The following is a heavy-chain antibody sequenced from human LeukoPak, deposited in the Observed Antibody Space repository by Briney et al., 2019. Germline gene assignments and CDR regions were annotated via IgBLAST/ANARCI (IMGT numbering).Heavy chain of an antibody. CDR1: GGSFSDYY. V-gene: IGHV4-34*01. Sequence: PSETLSLTCAVYGGSFSDYYWNWIRQSPGKGLEWIGEIRHSGNTNYNPYLKSRSTISLDTSKNQFSLKVTSVTAADTAVYYCARVRYSGAGDYDYYMDVWGKGTTVTVS. CDR2: IRHSGNT. J-gene: IGHJ6*03. CDR3: ARVRYSGAGDYDYYMDV. D-gene: IGHD5-12*01.